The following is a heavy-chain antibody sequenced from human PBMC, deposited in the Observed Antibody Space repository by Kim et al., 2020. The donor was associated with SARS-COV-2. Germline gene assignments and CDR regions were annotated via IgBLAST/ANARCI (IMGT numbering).Heavy chain of an antibody. V-gene: IGHV1-69*04. CDR2: IIPILGIA. CDR1: GGTFSSYT. CDR3: ARDGSSRPYGMDV. J-gene: IGHJ6*02. Sequence: SVKVSCKASGGTFSSYTISWVRQAPGQGLEWMGRIIPILGIANYAQKFQGRVTITADKSTSTAYMELSSLRSEDTAVYYCARDGSSRPYGMDVWGQGTTVTVSS. D-gene: IGHD6-13*01.